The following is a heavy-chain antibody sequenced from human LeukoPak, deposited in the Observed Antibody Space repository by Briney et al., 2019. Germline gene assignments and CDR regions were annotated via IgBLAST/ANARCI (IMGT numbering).Heavy chain of an antibody. Sequence: GGSLRLSCAASGFTFSNAWMSWVRQAPGKGLEWVGRIKSKTDGGTTDYAAPVKGRFTISRDDSKNTLYLQMNSLKTEDTAVYYCTTATNFWSGYDFDYWGQGTLVTVSP. CDR2: IKSKTDGGTT. D-gene: IGHD3-3*01. CDR1: GFTFSNAW. V-gene: IGHV3-15*01. J-gene: IGHJ4*02. CDR3: TTATNFWSGYDFDY.